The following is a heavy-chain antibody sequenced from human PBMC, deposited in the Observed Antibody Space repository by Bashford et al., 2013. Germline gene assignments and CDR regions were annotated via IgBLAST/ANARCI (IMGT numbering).Heavy chain of an antibody. J-gene: IGHJ5*02. CDR2: SITWEH. CDR1: GGSFSGYV. D-gene: IGHD6-13*01. Sequence: SSETLSLTCAVYGGSFSGYVLELDPAAPGRDWSGLGISITWEHQLQPSLKSRVTISVDTSKNQFSLKLSSVTAADTAVYYCAREDVGQLVHVRGFDPWGQGTLVTVSS. CDR3: AREDVGQLVHVRGFDP. V-gene: IGHV4-59*01.